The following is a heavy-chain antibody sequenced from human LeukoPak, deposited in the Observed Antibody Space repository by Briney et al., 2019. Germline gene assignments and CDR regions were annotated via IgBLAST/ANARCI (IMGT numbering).Heavy chain of an antibody. CDR3: ARLYSSSWYRAEYFQH. J-gene: IGHJ1*01. D-gene: IGHD6-13*01. Sequence: GGSLRLSCAASGFTFSSYGMHWVRQAPGKGLEWVAFIRYDGSNKYYADSVKGRFTISRDNAKNSLYLQMNSLRAEDTAVYYCARLYSSSWYRAEYFQHWGQGTLVTVSS. CDR1: GFTFSSYG. V-gene: IGHV3-30*02. CDR2: IRYDGSNK.